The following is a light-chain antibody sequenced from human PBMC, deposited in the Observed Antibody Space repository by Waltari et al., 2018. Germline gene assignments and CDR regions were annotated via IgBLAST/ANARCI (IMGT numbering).Light chain of an antibody. CDR3: QLLVNWPLFT. V-gene: IGKV3-11*01. CDR2: ETS. CDR1: QSVSRY. Sequence: EIVLTQSPATLSLSPGERATLSCRASQSVSRYLAWYQQKPGQAPRLLIYETSNRATGVPARFSGSESATDFTLTISSLEPEDFAVYYCQLLVNWPLFTFGPGTRVDV. J-gene: IGKJ3*01.